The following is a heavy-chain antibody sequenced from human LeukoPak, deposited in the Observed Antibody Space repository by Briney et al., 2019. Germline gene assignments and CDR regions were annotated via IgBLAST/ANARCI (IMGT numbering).Heavy chain of an antibody. CDR1: GFTFGSYW. J-gene: IGHJ4*02. CDR3: ARASDGRFDY. V-gene: IGHV3-74*01. Sequence: PGRSLRLSCAASGFTFGSYWMYWVRQAPGKGLVWVSRIKSDGSITNYADSVKGRFTISRDNAKNTLHLQMSSLSAEDTAVYYCARASDGRFDYWGQGTQVTVPS. CDR2: IKSDGSIT. D-gene: IGHD5-24*01.